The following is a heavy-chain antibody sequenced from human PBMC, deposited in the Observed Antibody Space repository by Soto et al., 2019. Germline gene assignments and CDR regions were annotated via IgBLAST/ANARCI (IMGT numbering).Heavy chain of an antibody. CDR1: GGSINSGGYY. D-gene: IGHD1-26*01. CDR3: AREESGSYLPGDV. Sequence: QVQLQESSPGLVKPSQTLSLTCTVSGGSINSGGYYWSWIRQHPGKGLEWIGYIYYSGSTYYNPSLKSRVTISVDTSKNQFCLKLSSVTAADTAVYYCAREESGSYLPGDVWGQGTTVTVSS. J-gene: IGHJ6*02. V-gene: IGHV4-31*03. CDR2: IYYSGST.